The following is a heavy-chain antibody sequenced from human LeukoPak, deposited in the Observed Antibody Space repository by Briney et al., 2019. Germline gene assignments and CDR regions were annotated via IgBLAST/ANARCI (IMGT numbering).Heavy chain of an antibody. CDR1: GFTFISYR. CDR3: ARSAADPYYFDY. Sequence: PGGSLRLSCAASGFTFISYRRHWVRQAPGKGLEWVSAISGSGGSTYYADSVRVRFTISRDNSKNTLYLQMNSVRAEDTAVYYCARSAADPYYFDYWGQGTLVTVSS. CDR2: ISGSGGST. V-gene: IGHV3-23*01. J-gene: IGHJ4*02.